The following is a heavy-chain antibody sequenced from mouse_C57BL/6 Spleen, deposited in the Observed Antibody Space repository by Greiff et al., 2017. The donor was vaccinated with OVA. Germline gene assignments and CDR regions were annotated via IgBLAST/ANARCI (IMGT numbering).Heavy chain of an antibody. V-gene: IGHV1-18*01. CDR1: GYTFTDYN. D-gene: IGHD1-1*01. J-gene: IGHJ1*03. CDR3: ARRGAIPYYYAPYFDV. CDR2: INPNNGGT. Sequence: VQLQQSGPELVKPGASVKIPCKASGYTFTDYNMDWVKQSHGKSLEWIGDINPNNGGTNYNQKFKGKATLTVDKSSSTAYMELRSLTSEDTAVYYCARRGAIPYYYAPYFDVWGTGTTVTVSS.